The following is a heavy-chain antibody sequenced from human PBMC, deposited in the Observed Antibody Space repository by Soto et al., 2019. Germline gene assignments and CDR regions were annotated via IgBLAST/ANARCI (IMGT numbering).Heavy chain of an antibody. V-gene: IGHV3-11*06. CDR3: TTEESGNTGTGL. CDR2: ISQTSTYT. J-gene: IGHJ4*02. Sequence: VHLLESGGGVVQPGKSLKISYAVFCLKKKNYYMSWVRQAPGKGLEWLSYISQTSTYTAYADPVRGRVPISRANPNNSLYLQMNRLSVEDTALYYCTTEESGNTGTGLWGRGTVVTVSS. D-gene: IGHD1-1*01. CDR1: CLKKKNYY.